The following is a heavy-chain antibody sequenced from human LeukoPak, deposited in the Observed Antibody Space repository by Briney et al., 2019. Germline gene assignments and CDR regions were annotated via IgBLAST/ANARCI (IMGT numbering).Heavy chain of an antibody. CDR3: VPSATDY. D-gene: IGHD1-26*01. Sequence: GGSLRLSCAASGFNFSNYSMNWVRQAPGKGLDWVATITGSTTYIYYSESVKGRFIISRDKAKNSLYLQMNSLRVEDTGVYYCVPSATDYWGQGTLVTVSS. J-gene: IGHJ4*02. CDR2: ITGSTTYI. CDR1: GFNFSNYS. V-gene: IGHV3-21*01.